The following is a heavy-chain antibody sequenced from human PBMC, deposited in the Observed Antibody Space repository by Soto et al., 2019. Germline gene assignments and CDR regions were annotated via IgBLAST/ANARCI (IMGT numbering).Heavy chain of an antibody. D-gene: IGHD2-21*02. V-gene: IGHV4-59*08. CDR2: IYYSGST. J-gene: IGHJ4*02. CDR1: GGSISSYY. CDR3: ARLSRGTVVTTYYFDY. Sequence: QVQLQESGPGLVKPSETLSLTCTVSGGSISSYYWSWIRQPPGKGLEWIGYIYYSGSTNYNPSLKGRVTISVDTSKNQFSLKLSSVTAADTAVYYCARLSRGTVVTTYYFDYWGQGTLVTVSS.